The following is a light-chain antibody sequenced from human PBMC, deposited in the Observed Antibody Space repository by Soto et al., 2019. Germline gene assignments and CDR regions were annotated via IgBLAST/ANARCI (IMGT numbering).Light chain of an antibody. V-gene: IGKV3-11*01. J-gene: IGKJ4*01. CDR2: DAS. Sequence: EIVLTQSPATLSLSPGERATLSCRASQSVSSYLAWYQQKPGQAPRLLIDDASNRATGIPARFSGSGSGTDVTLTISSLEPEDFAVYYCQQRSNWLLTFGGGTKVEIK. CDR1: QSVSSY. CDR3: QQRSNWLLT.